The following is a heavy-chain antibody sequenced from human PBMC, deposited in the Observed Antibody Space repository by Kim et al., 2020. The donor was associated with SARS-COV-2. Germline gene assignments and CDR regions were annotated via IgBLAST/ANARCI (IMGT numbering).Heavy chain of an antibody. CDR1: GFTFRSYS. CDR2: ISGLGNYI. V-gene: IGHV3-21*01. Sequence: GGSLRLSCAASGFTFRSYSMHWVRQAPGKGLEWVSFISGLGNYIYYADSVKGRFTISRDNAKNSLYLQMNSLRAEDTAVYYCARPISERYSDYGMDVWGQGTTVTVSS. CDR3: ARPISERYSDYGMDV. D-gene: IGHD5-12*01. J-gene: IGHJ6*02.